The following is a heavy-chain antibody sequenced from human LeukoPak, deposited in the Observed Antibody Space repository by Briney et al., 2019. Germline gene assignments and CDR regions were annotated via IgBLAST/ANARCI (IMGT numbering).Heavy chain of an antibody. CDR1: GVSISSYY. D-gene: IGHD6-13*01. V-gene: IGHV4-59*08. CDR3: ARVGHIVAAGTYDY. Sequence: SETLSLTCTVSGVSISSYYWSWIRQPPGEGLEWIGNIFYSGSPNYESSLKSRVTTSFDTSKNQFSLKLSSVTAADTAVYYCARVGHIVAAGTYDYWGQGTLVTVSS. CDR2: IFYSGSP. J-gene: IGHJ4*02.